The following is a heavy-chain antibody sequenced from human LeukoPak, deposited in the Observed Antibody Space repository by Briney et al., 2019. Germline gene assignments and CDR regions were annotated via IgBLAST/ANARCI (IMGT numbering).Heavy chain of an antibody. CDR1: GGTFSSYA. J-gene: IGHJ6*03. D-gene: IGHD6-13*01. Sequence: ASVKVSCKASGGTFSSYAIRWVRPAPGQGLEWMGGIIHIFGTENYAQKFQGRVTITTGESTSTAYMELSSLRSEDTAVYYCARTCIAAAGPDYYYYYYMDVWGKGTTVTVSS. V-gene: IGHV1-69*05. CDR3: ARTCIAAAGPDYYYYYYMDV. CDR2: IIHIFGTE.